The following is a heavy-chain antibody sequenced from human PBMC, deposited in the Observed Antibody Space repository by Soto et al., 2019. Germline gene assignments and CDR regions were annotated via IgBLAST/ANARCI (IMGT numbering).Heavy chain of an antibody. V-gene: IGHV3-30-3*01. CDR2: ISYDGSNK. D-gene: IGHD4-17*01. Sequence: QVQLVESGGGVVQPGRSLRLSCAASGFTFSNYAKHWVRQAPGKGLEWVAVISYDGSNKYYADSVKGRFTISRDNSKNTLYLQMNSLRAEDTAVYSCARGLGGFDGDYNYIDYWGQGTLVTVSS. CDR1: GFTFSNYA. J-gene: IGHJ4*02. CDR3: ARGLGGFDGDYNYIDY.